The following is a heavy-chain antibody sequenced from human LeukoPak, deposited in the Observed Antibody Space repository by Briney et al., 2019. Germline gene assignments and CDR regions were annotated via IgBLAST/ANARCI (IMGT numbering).Heavy chain of an antibody. CDR3: ARSTYYYDSSGYSKTDAFDI. J-gene: IGHJ3*02. Sequence: SVKVSCKASGYTFTGYYIHWVRQAPGQGLEWMGGIIPIFGTANYAQKFQGRVTITADESTSTAYMELSSLRSEDTAVYYCARSTYYYDSSGYSKTDAFDIWGQGTMVTVSS. CDR1: GYTFTGYY. V-gene: IGHV1-69*13. CDR2: IIPIFGTA. D-gene: IGHD3-22*01.